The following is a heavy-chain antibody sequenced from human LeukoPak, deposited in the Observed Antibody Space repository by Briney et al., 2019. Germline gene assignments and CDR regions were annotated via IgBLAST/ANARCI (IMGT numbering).Heavy chain of an antibody. CDR2: MNPNSGNT. V-gene: IGHV1-8*01. D-gene: IGHD4-23*01. CDR3: ARFDYGGTDPPFDY. Sequence: ASVKVSCKASGYTFTSYDSNWVRQATGQGLEWMGWMNPNSGNTGYAQKFQGRVTMTRNTSISTAYMELSSLRSEDTAVYYCARFDYGGTDPPFDYWGQGTLVTVSS. J-gene: IGHJ4*02. CDR1: GYTFTSYD.